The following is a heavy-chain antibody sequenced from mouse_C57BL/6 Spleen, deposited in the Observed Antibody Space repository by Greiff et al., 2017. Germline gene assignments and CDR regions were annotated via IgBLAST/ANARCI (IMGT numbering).Heavy chain of an antibody. D-gene: IGHD2-2*01. CDR2: IDPNSGGT. CDR3: AREGDGYDENYAMDY. CDR1: GYTFTSYW. Sequence: VKLQQPGAELVKPGASVKLSCKASGYTFTSYWMHWVKQRPGRGLEWIGRIDPNSGGTKYNEKFKSKATLTVDKPSSTAYMQRSSLTSEDSAVYYWAREGDGYDENYAMDYWGQGTSLTVSS. J-gene: IGHJ4*01. V-gene: IGHV1-72*01.